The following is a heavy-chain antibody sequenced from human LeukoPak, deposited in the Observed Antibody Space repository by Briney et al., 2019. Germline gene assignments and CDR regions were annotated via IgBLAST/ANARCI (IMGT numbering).Heavy chain of an antibody. Sequence: GGSLRLSCAASGFIFSSYGMHWVRQAPGKGLEWVAFIRYDGRNKYYADSVKGRFTISRDNSKNTLYLQMNSLRAEDTAVYYCAKMSSSNWFDPWGQGTLVTVSS. V-gene: IGHV3-30*02. CDR1: GFIFSSYG. CDR2: IRYDGRNK. D-gene: IGHD6-6*01. J-gene: IGHJ5*02. CDR3: AKMSSSNWFDP.